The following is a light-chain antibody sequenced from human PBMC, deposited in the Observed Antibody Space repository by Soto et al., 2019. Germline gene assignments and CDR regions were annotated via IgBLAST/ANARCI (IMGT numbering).Light chain of an antibody. V-gene: IGKV3-15*01. CDR1: QTISSN. CDR3: QQYNNWPPFT. Sequence: DIVMTQSPATLSVSPGERATLSCRASQTISSNLAWYQQKPGQTPRRLIYGASTRAAGIPARFSGSGSGTDFTLTITSLQSEDFAVYYCQQYNNWPPFTFGPGTKVDIK. CDR2: GAS. J-gene: IGKJ3*01.